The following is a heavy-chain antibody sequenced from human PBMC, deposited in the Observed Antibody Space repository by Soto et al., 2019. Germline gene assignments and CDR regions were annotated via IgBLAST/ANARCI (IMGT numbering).Heavy chain of an antibody. V-gene: IGHV4-59*08. CDR2: IYYSGST. J-gene: IGHJ4*02. CDR1: NDSISPYY. D-gene: IGHD3-10*01. CDR3: ASHFPPLHSGSHYFDL. Sequence: QVQLQESGPGLVKPSETLSLTCTVSNDSISPYYWSWIRQPPGKGLEWIGFIYYSGSTTYNPSLKSRFTISVAPSKNQVSLKLTSVTAADAAIYYCASHFPPLHSGSHYFDLWGQGTRVTVSS.